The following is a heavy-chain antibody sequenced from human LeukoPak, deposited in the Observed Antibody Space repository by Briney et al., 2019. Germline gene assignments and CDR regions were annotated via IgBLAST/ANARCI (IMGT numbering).Heavy chain of an antibody. CDR3: ARHGSDGGSYSSYYYYYMDV. Sequence: HGESLKISCKSSGYSFTNYWIGWVRQMPGKGLEWMGIIYPGDSDTRYSPSFQGQVTISADKSISTAYLQWSSLKASDTAMYYCARHGSDGGSYSSYYYYYMDVWGKGTTVTVSS. CDR2: IYPGDSDT. D-gene: IGHD1-26*01. V-gene: IGHV5-51*01. CDR1: GYSFTNYW. J-gene: IGHJ6*03.